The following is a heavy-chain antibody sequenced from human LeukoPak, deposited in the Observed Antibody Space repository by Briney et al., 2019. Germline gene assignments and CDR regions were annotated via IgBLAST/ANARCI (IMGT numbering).Heavy chain of an antibody. J-gene: IGHJ4*02. CDR2: INHSGST. V-gene: IGHV4-34*01. D-gene: IGHD3/OR15-3a*01. CDR1: GGSFSGYY. CDR3: ASGGDYDFPDHNRPHDY. Sequence: SETLSLTCAVYGGSFSGYYWSWIRQPPGKGLEWIGEINHSGSTNYNPSLKSRVTISVDTSKNQFSLKLSSVTAADTAVYYCASGGDYDFPDHNRPHDYWGQGTLVTVSS.